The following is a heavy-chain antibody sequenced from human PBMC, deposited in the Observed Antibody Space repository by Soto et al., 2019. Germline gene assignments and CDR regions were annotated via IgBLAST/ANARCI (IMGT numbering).Heavy chain of an antibody. V-gene: IGHV4-31*03. Sequence: QVQLQESGPGLVKPSQTLSLTCTVSGGSISSGGYYWSWIRQHPGKGLEWIGYIYYSGSTYYNPSLKSRVTISVDTSKNQFSLKLSSVTAADTAVYYCARDSSSYYYDSSGGYFDYWGQGTLVTVSS. CDR2: IYYSGST. D-gene: IGHD3-22*01. CDR1: GGSISSGGYY. J-gene: IGHJ4*02. CDR3: ARDSSSYYYDSSGGYFDY.